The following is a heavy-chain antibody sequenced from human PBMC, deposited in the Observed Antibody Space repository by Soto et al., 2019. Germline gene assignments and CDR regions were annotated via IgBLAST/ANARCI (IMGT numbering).Heavy chain of an antibody. Sequence: ASVKVSCKASGGTFSSYAISWVRQAPGQGPEWIGWVNPNNGDTGYAQKFQGRVTLTTDISTTTAYMELTSLRSEDTAIYYCAKVSRKGSAIDFDYWGQGTLVTVSS. CDR3: AKVSRKGSAIDFDY. D-gene: IGHD3-10*01. V-gene: IGHV1-8*02. J-gene: IGHJ4*02. CDR2: VNPNNGDT. CDR1: GGTFSSYA.